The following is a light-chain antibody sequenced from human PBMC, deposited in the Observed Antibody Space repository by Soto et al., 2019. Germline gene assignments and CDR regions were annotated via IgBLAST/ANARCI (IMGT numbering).Light chain of an antibody. CDR1: QSVSNSY. Sequence: EIVLTHSPGTLSLSQWEIATLSCRASQSVSNSYLAWYQQKPGRAPRLLIYGASSRATDIPDRFSGSGSGTDFTLTISRLEPVDSAVYYCQQYGSSPTTLGQGTKVDIK. CDR3: QQYGSSPTT. V-gene: IGKV3-20*01. J-gene: IGKJ1*01. CDR2: GAS.